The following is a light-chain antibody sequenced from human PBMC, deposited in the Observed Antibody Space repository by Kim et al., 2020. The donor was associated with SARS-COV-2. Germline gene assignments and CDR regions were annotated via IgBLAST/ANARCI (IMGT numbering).Light chain of an antibody. V-gene: IGKV3-11*01. CDR2: DAS. J-gene: IGKJ4*01. Sequence: PGERATLSCRASQSVTTYLAWYQHKPGQAPRLLIYDASNRATGIPARFSGSGSGTDFTLTISSLEPEEFAVYYCQQRSNWPPLTFGGGTKV. CDR3: QQRSNWPPLT. CDR1: QSVTTY.